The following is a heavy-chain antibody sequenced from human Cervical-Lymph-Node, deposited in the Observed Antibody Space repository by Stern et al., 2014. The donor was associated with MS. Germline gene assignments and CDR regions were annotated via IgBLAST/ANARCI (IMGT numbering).Heavy chain of an antibody. Sequence: EVQLVESGGGLVKPGGSLRLSCAASGFTFSSYRMNWVRQAPGKGLDWVSSISSSSSYIYYADSVKGRFTISRDNAKNSLYLQMNSLRAEDTAVYYCARDQGGKYYDSSGYYSDAFDIWGQGTMVTVSS. D-gene: IGHD3-22*01. V-gene: IGHV3-21*01. CDR3: ARDQGGKYYDSSGYYSDAFDI. CDR2: ISSSSSYI. CDR1: GFTFSSYR. J-gene: IGHJ3*02.